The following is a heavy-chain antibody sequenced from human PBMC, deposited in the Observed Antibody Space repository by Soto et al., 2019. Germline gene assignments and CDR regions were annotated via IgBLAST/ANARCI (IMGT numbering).Heavy chain of an antibody. CDR2: INSNGSSI. CDR3: ARTSLVVAAATRADY. CDR1: GFTFSSYW. D-gene: IGHD2-15*01. J-gene: IGHJ4*02. Sequence: EVQLVESGGAFVQPGGSLRLSCAASGFTFSSYWMPWVRQAPGKGLVWVSGINSNGSSICYADSVKGRFTISRDTAKNDLLLQMHSLRAEATAVYYCARTSLVVAAATRADYWGQGTLVTVSS. V-gene: IGHV3-74*01.